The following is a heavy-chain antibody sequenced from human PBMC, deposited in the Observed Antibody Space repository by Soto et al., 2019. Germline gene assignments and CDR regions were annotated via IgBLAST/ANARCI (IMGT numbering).Heavy chain of an antibody. D-gene: IGHD6-13*01. J-gene: IGHJ6*02. Sequence: QVQLVESGGGVVQPGESLRLASEASRFVFSRFGMHWVRQAPGKGLEWVAVIWYDGNNKYYGDSVKGRFTISRDNSKHSVYMRMSRVGVDDTAVYYCVRVDGTAAAGPYYHYALDVWGQGTTVPVSS. CDR3: VRVDGTAAAGPYYHYALDV. CDR2: IWYDGNNK. CDR1: RFVFSRFG. V-gene: IGHV3-33*08.